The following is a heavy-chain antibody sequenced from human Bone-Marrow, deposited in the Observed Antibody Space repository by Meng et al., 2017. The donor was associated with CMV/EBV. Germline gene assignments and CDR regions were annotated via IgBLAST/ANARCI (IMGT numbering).Heavy chain of an antibody. CDR3: ARGIGSSSWFDY. D-gene: IGHD6-6*01. J-gene: IGHJ4*02. V-gene: IGHV1-18*01. CDR2: ISAYNGNT. Sequence: ASVKVSCKASGYTFTSYGISWVRQAPGQGLEWMGWISAYNGNTNYAQQFQGRVTMNTDTSTSTGYMELRSLRSDDAAVYYCARGIGSSSWFDYLGQGTLVTVSS. CDR1: GYTFTSYG.